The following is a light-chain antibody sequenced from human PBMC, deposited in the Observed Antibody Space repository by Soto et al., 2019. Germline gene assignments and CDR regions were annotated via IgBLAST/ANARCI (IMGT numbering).Light chain of an antibody. CDR1: SSDVGGYHY. Sequence: QSALTQPRSVSGSPGQAVTLSCAGTSSDVGGYHYVSWYQHHPGKAPKIIIYEVNKRPSGVPDRYYGSKSGNTASLTISGPHTEDEADYYCCSYAGSHTIVFGGGIKLTVL. J-gene: IGLJ2*01. CDR2: EVN. V-gene: IGLV2-11*01. CDR3: CSYAGSHTIV.